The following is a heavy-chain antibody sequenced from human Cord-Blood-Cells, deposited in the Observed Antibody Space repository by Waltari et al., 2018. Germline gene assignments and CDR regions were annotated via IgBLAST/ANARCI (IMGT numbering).Heavy chain of an antibody. CDR1: GGSFSGYY. Sequence: QVQLQQWGAGLLKPSETLSLTCAVYGGSFSGYYWSWIRQPPGKGLEWIGEINHSGSTNYNPSRKSRVTISVDTSKNQFSLKLSSVTAADTAVYYWARGDNPGAFDIWGQGTMVTVSS. D-gene: IGHD3-9*01. J-gene: IGHJ3*02. CDR3: ARGDNPGAFDI. CDR2: INHSGST. V-gene: IGHV4-34*01.